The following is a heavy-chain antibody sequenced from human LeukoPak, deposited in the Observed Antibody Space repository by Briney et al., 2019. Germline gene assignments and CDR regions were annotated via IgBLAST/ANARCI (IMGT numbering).Heavy chain of an antibody. J-gene: IGHJ4*02. V-gene: IGHV3-23*01. CDR3: AKCLERYSSGWYGCHPFDY. CDR2: ISGSGGST. D-gene: IGHD6-19*01. CDR1: GFTFSSYA. Sequence: GGSLRLSCAASGFTFSSYAMSWVRQAPGKGLEWVSDISGSGGSTYYAHSVKGRFTISRDNSKNTLYLQMNSLRAEDTAVYYCAKCLERYSSGWYGCHPFDYWGQGTLVTVSS.